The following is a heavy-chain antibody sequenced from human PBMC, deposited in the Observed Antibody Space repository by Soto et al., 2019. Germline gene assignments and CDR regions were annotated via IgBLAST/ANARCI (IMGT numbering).Heavy chain of an antibody. CDR3: ARSGYCSSTSCSRHDAFDI. D-gene: IGHD2-2*01. CDR2: IIPILGIA. Sequence: ASVKVSCKASGGTFSSYTISWVRQAPGQGLEWMGRIIPILGIANYAQKFQGRVTITADKSTSTAYMELSSLRSEDTAVYYCARSGYCSSTSCSRHDAFDIWGQGTMVTV. V-gene: IGHV1-69*02. J-gene: IGHJ3*02. CDR1: GGTFSSYT.